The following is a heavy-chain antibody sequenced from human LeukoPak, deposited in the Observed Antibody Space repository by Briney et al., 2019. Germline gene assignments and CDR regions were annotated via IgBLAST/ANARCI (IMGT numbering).Heavy chain of an antibody. V-gene: IGHV3-11*06. CDR1: GFTFTSYY. Sequence: KPGGSLRLSCAASGFTFTSYYMHWVRQAPGKGLEWVSYISSSSSYTNYADSVKGRFTISRDNAKNSLYLQMNSLRAEDTAVYYCARDLRSGNWFDPWGQGTLVTVSS. J-gene: IGHJ5*02. D-gene: IGHD5/OR15-5a*01. CDR3: ARDLRSGNWFDP. CDR2: ISSSSSYT.